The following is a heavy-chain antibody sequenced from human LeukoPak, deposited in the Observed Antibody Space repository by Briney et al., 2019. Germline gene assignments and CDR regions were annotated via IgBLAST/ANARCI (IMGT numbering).Heavy chain of an antibody. CDR3: AKGRTLGGGSTRSYDH. J-gene: IGHJ4*02. Sequence: GGSLRLSCAASGFTFSSYWMSWVRQAPGKGLEWVANIKQDGSEKYYVDSVKGRFTISRDNAKNSLYLQMNSLRAEDTAVYYCAKGRTLGGGSTRSYDHWGQGTLVTVSS. CDR1: GFTFSSYW. D-gene: IGHD1-26*01. CDR2: IKQDGSEK. V-gene: IGHV3-7*01.